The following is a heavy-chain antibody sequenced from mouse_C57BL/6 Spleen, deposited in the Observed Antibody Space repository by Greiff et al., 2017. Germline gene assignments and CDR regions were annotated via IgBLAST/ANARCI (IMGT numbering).Heavy chain of an antibody. D-gene: IGHD1-1*01. CDR3: ARSPPYGGYFDY. Sequence: VQLQQSGPVLVKPGASVKMSCKASGYTFTDYYMNWVKQSHGKSLEWIGVINPYNGGTSYNQKFKGKATLTVDKSSSTAYMELNSLTSEDSAVYYCARSPPYGGYFDYWGQGTTLTVSS. CDR2: INPYNGGT. V-gene: IGHV1-19*01. CDR1: GYTFTDYY. J-gene: IGHJ2*01.